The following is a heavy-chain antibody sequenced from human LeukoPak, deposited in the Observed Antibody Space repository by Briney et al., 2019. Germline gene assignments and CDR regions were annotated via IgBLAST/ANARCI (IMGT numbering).Heavy chain of an antibody. J-gene: IGHJ4*02. CDR3: ARRLVDSGASQVSDH. CDR1: GASFNGYY. Sequence: PSETLSLTCAVYGASFNGYYWSWIRQSPGEGLEWIGEINDSGVTNCNPSLESRVILSVDTSKNQFSLRLSSVTAADTAVYYCARRLVDSGASQVSDHWGQGTLVTVSS. D-gene: IGHD2-15*01. V-gene: IGHV4-34*01. CDR2: INDSGVT.